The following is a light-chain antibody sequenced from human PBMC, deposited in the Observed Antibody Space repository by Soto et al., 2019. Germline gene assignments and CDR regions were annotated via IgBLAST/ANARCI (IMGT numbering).Light chain of an antibody. Sequence: DIQMTQSPSSLSASVGDRVIITCRASQGIRSRLGWFQQKPGKAPKSLIYVASSLQSGVPSKFSGSGSGTDFTLTINSLQPEDFATYYCRQYDTSPLTFGPGTRLDIK. CDR2: VAS. CDR3: RQYDTSPLT. CDR1: QGIRSR. J-gene: IGKJ3*01. V-gene: IGKV1-16*02.